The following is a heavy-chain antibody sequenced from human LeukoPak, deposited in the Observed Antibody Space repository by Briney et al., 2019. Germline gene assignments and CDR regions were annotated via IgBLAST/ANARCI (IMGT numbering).Heavy chain of an antibody. Sequence: GRSLRLSCAASGFTFSSYAMSWVRQAPGKGLEWVSAISGSGGSTYYADSVKGRFTISRDNSKNTLYLQMNSLRAEDTAVYYCAKAYCSSTSCPFDPWGQGTLVTVSS. J-gene: IGHJ5*02. CDR3: AKAYCSSTSCPFDP. D-gene: IGHD2-2*01. V-gene: IGHV3-23*01. CDR2: ISGSGGST. CDR1: GFTFSSYA.